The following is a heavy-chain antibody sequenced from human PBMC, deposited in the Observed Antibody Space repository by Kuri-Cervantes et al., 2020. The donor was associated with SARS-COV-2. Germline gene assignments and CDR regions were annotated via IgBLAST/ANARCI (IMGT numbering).Heavy chain of an antibody. CDR3: ARDMQILTGHYYLNFDY. J-gene: IGHJ4*02. V-gene: IGHV3-7*05. Sequence: GESLKISCAVSGFTFSSYWMCWVRQAPGKGLEWVADIKHDGGEEYYVDSVKGRFTISRDNAKNSLYLQMHSLRAEDTAVYYCARDMQILTGHYYLNFDYWGQGTLVTVSS. D-gene: IGHD3-9*01. CDR2: IKHDGGEE. CDR1: GFTFSSYW.